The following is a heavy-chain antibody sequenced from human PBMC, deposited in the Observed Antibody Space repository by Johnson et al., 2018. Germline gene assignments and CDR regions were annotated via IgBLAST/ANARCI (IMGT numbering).Heavy chain of an antibody. CDR1: GFSFDTYS. D-gene: IGHD6-19*01. CDR2: ISSSGRTT. J-gene: IGHJ5*02. CDR3: ARDVKEEWLIPEGFGP. V-gene: IGHV3-48*02. Sequence: VQLVESGGGSVQPGEALRLSCIGSGFSFDTYSMNWVRQAPGKGLEWISYISSSGRTTYYLDSVKGRFTISRDNGKNALYLQMNNLRDDDTALYYCARDVKEEWLIPEGFGPWGQGTLVIVSS.